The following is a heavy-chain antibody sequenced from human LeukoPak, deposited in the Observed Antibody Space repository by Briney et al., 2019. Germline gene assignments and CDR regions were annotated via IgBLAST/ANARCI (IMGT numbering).Heavy chain of an antibody. D-gene: IGHD3-10*01. CDR3: ARGPDPVVRGPRRAFDL. J-gene: IGHJ3*01. CDR2: VSYDGSNQ. Sequence: GGSLRLSCAASGFNFRTYAMHWVRQAPGKGLEWVAVVSYDGSNQDYTESVKGRFIISRDDSKTTMYLQMSSLRVDDTALYYCARGPDPVVRGPRRAFDLWGQGTMVTVSS. CDR1: GFNFRTYA. V-gene: IGHV3-30-3*01.